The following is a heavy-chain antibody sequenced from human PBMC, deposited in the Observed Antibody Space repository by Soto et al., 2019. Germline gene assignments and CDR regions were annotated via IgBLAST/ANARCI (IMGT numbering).Heavy chain of an antibody. J-gene: IGHJ6*02. Sequence: SETLSLTCAVYGGSFSGYYWSWIRQPPGKGLEWIGEINHSGSTNYNPSLKSRATISVDTSKNQFSLKLSSVTAADTAVYYCARGMMIFGVVLADYYGMDVWGQGTTVTVSS. CDR2: INHSGST. CDR3: ARGMMIFGVVLADYYGMDV. V-gene: IGHV4-34*01. CDR1: GGSFSGYY. D-gene: IGHD3-3*01.